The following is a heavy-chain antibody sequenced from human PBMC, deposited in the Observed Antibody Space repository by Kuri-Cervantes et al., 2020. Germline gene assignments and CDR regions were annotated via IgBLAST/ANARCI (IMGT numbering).Heavy chain of an antibody. D-gene: IGHD2-2*01. V-gene: IGHV3-21*01. CDR3: TTIIIYCSSTSCYPFDY. Sequence: GESLKISCAASGFTFSSYSMNWVRQAPGKGLEWVSSISSSSSYIYYADSVKGRFTISRDNAKNSLYLQMNSLRAEDTAVYYCTTIIIYCSSTSCYPFDYWGQGTLVTVSS. CDR2: ISSSSSYI. J-gene: IGHJ4*02. CDR1: GFTFSSYS.